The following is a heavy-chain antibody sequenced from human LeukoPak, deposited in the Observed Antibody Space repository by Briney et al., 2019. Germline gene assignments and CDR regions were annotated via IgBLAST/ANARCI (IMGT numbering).Heavy chain of an antibody. Sequence: SETLSLTCTVSGGSISSYYWSWIRQPPGRGLEWIGYIYYSGSTNYNPSLKSRVTISVDTSKNQISLKLSSVTAADTAVYYRARADYDFWSGYYSGFDYWGQGTLVTVSS. J-gene: IGHJ4*02. D-gene: IGHD3-3*01. CDR1: GGSISSYY. CDR3: ARADYDFWSGYYSGFDY. CDR2: IYYSGST. V-gene: IGHV4-59*01.